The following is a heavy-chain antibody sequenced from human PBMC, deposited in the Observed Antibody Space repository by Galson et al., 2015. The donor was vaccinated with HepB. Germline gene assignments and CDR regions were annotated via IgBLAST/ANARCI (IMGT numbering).Heavy chain of an antibody. CDR2: IIPIFGTA. D-gene: IGHD2-21*02. Sequence: SVKVSCKASGGTFSSYAISWVRQAPGQGLEWTGGIIPIFGTANYAQKFQGRVTITADESTSTAYMELSSLRSEDTAVYYCATSVVVTAILGYWGQGTLVTVSS. CDR3: ATSVVVTAILGY. CDR1: GGTFSSYA. V-gene: IGHV1-69*13. J-gene: IGHJ4*02.